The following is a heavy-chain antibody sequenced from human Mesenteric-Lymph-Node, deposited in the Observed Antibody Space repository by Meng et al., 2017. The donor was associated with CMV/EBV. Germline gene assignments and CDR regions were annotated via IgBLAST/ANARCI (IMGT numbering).Heavy chain of an antibody. CDR3: QIGDDSRGYYDEY. J-gene: IGHJ4*02. CDR2: INPISGNT. D-gene: IGHD3-22*01. Sequence: CKGSGHTFKNFEIQWVRQAPGQGLEWLGWINPISGNTVYEQKLMGRITITRDSSINAAYMELSSLRSEDTAVYYCQIGDDSRGYYDEYWGQGTLVTVSS. CDR1: GHTFKNFE. V-gene: IGHV1-8*03.